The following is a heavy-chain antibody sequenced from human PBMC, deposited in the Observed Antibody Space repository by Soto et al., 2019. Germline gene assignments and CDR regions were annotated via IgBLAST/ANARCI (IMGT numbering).Heavy chain of an antibody. J-gene: IGHJ4*02. CDR1: GFTFSSYW. Sequence: GGSLRLSCAASGFTFSSYWMSWVRQAPGKGLEWVANIKQDRSEKYYVDSVKGRFTISRDNVKNSLNLQMNSLRAEDTAVYYCARVTDYYESSGYFDYWGQGTLVTVSS. CDR2: IKQDRSEK. V-gene: IGHV3-7*01. D-gene: IGHD3-22*01. CDR3: ARVTDYYESSGYFDY.